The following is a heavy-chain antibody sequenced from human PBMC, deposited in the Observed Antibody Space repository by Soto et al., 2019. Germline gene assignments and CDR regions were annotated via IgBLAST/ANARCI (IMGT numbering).Heavy chain of an antibody. J-gene: IGHJ4*02. CDR3: ARDRTTVTTYYFDY. D-gene: IGHD4-17*01. Sequence: ASVKVSCKASGGIFSSYAISWVRQAPGQGLEWMGGIIPIFGTANYAQKFQGRVMITADKSTSTAYMELSSLRSEDTAVYYCARDRTTVTTYYFDYWGQGTLVTVSS. CDR1: GGIFSSYA. V-gene: IGHV1-69*06. CDR2: IIPIFGTA.